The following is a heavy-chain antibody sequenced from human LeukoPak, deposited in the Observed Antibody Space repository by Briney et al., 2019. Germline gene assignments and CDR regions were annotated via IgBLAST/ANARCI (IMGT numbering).Heavy chain of an antibody. V-gene: IGHV4-39*07. D-gene: IGHD3-22*01. Sequence: PSETLSLTCTVSGGSISSSSYYWGWIRQPPGKGLEWIGSIYHSGSTYYNPSLKSRVTISVDTSKNQFSLKLRSVTAADTAVYYCARVVQSTDSSGFYLPEYFQHWGQGTLVTVS. CDR1: GGSISSSSYY. CDR2: IYHSGST. J-gene: IGHJ1*01. CDR3: ARVVQSTDSSGFYLPEYFQH.